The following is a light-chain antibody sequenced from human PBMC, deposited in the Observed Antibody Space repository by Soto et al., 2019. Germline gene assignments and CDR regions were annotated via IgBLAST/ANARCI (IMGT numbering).Light chain of an antibody. Sequence: EIVMTQSPATLSVSPGERSTLSCMASQSVSSKLAWFQQKPGQSPRLVIYGAFNRATGITARFSGSGSGTDFTLTISSLQSEDFAVYYCQPRSSWPLTVGGGTKVDIK. CDR2: GAF. CDR1: QSVSSK. CDR3: QPRSSWPLT. V-gene: IGKV3D-15*01. J-gene: IGKJ4*01.